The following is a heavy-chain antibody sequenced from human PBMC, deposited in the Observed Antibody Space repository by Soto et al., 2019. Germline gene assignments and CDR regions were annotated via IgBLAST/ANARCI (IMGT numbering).Heavy chain of an antibody. V-gene: IGHV3-30*18. CDR3: AKVVRGHCTKGVCTNGYFHYGMDV. D-gene: IGHD2-8*01. J-gene: IGHJ6*02. Sequence: QVQLVESGGGVVQPGRSLRLSCAASGFTFSNYAMHWVRQAPGKGLEWVAVISYDGSNKYYADSVKGRFTISRDNSKNTLYLQTNSLRAEDKAVYYCAKVVRGHCTKGVCTNGYFHYGMDVWGQGTTVTVSS. CDR1: GFTFSNYA. CDR2: ISYDGSNK.